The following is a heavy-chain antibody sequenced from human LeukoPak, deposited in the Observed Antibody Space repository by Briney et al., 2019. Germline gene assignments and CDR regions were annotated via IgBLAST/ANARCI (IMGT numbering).Heavy chain of an antibody. D-gene: IGHD2-2*01. CDR3: ARELGYCSSTSCPNWFDP. V-gene: IGHV3-48*03. J-gene: IGHJ5*02. CDR1: GFTFSSYE. Sequence: GGSLRLSCAASGFTFSSYEMNWVRQAPGKGLEWVSYISSSGSTIYYADSVKGRFTTSRDNAKNSLYLQMNSLRAEDTAVYYCARELGYCSSTSCPNWFDPWGQGTLVTVSS. CDR2: ISSSGSTI.